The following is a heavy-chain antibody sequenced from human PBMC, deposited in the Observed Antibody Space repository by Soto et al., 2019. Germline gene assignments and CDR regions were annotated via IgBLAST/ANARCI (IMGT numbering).Heavy chain of an antibody. Sequence: ASVKVSCKASGYTFTGYYIHWVRQAPGQGLEWMGWINPNSGGTNYAQKFQGRVTMTRDTSISTAYMELSRLRSDDTAVYYCARVGGLEWLLYTQYYFDYWGQGTLVTVSS. V-gene: IGHV1-2*02. D-gene: IGHD3-3*01. J-gene: IGHJ4*02. CDR2: INPNSGGT. CDR1: GYTFTGYY. CDR3: ARVGGLEWLLYTQYYFDY.